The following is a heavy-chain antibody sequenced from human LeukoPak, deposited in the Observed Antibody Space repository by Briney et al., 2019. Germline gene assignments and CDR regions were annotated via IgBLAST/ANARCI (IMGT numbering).Heavy chain of an antibody. CDR3: AREIIAAAGTNWFDS. CDR1: GFTFSSYS. Sequence: PGGSLRLSCAASGFTFSSYSMNWVRQAPGKGLEWVSSISSSSSYIYYADSVKGRFTISRDNAKNSLYLQMNSLRAEDTAVYYCAREIIAAAGTNWFDSWGQGTLVTVSS. CDR2: ISSSSSYI. J-gene: IGHJ5*01. D-gene: IGHD6-13*01. V-gene: IGHV3-21*01.